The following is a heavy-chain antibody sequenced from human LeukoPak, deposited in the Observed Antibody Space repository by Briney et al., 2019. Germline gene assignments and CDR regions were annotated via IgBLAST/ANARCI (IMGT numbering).Heavy chain of an antibody. V-gene: IGHV4-4*02. CDR2: MYHSGST. D-gene: IGHD6-19*01. J-gene: IGHJ4*02. CDR3: GRKIAVAPYYFDY. CDR1: GGSISSSNW. Sequence: SGTLSLTCAVSGGSISSSNWWSWVRQPPGKGLEWIGEMYHSGSTNYNPSLKSRVTIPVDKSKNQFSLKLSSVTAADTAVYYCGRKIAVAPYYFDYWGQGTLVTVSS.